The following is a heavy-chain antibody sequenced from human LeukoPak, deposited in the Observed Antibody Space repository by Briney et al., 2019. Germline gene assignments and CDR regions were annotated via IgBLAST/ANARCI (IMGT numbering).Heavy chain of an antibody. V-gene: IGHV3-74*01. D-gene: IGHD3-22*01. CDR1: GFTFSSYW. CDR3: AKDRLHYDSSGLFDY. Sequence: GGSLRLSCAASGFTFSSYWMHWVRQAPGKGLGWVSRINSDGSSTSYADSVKGRFTISRDNAKNTLYLQMNSLRAEDTAVYYCAKDRLHYDSSGLFDYWGQGTLVTVSS. J-gene: IGHJ4*02. CDR2: INSDGSST.